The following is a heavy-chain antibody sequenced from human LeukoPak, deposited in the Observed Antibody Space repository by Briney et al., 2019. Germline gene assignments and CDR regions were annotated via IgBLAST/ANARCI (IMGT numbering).Heavy chain of an antibody. CDR2: IYYSGST. J-gene: IGHJ3*02. Sequence: PSETLSLTCTVSGGSISSGDYYWSWIRQPPGKGLEWIGYIYYSGSTYYNPSLKSRVTISVDTSKNQFSLKLSSVTAADTAVYYCARDRPTYFDPPDAFDIWGQGTMVTVSS. V-gene: IGHV4-30-4*01. D-gene: IGHD3-9*01. CDR1: GGSISSGDYY. CDR3: ARDRPTYFDPPDAFDI.